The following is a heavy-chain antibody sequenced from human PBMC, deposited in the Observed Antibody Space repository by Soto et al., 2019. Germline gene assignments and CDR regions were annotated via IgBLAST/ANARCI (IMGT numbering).Heavy chain of an antibody. V-gene: IGHV1-18*01. CDR2: INPYNGNT. Sequence: ASVKVSCKASGGTFSSYAISWVRQAPGQGLEWMGWINPYNGNTNYAQKVQGRVTMTTDTSTSTAYMELKSLRSDDTAVYNCARVPTDSSGYYKYYFDYWGQGTLVTVSS. CDR3: ARVPTDSSGYYKYYFDY. D-gene: IGHD3-22*01. J-gene: IGHJ4*02. CDR1: GGTFSSYA.